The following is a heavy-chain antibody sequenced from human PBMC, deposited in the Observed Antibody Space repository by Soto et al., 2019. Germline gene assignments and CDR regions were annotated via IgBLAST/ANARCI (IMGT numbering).Heavy chain of an antibody. CDR2: IYYSGST. CDR3: AGDLDFLHYYLER. CDR1: GGSISSYY. Sequence: SETLSLTCTVSGGSISSYYWSWIRQPPGKGLEWIGYIYYSGSTNYNPSLKSRVTISVDTSKNQFSLKLGSVTAADTALYFWAGDLDFLHYYLERWGQGTQGTVS. V-gene: IGHV4-59*01. J-gene: IGHJ4*03. D-gene: IGHD1-26*01.